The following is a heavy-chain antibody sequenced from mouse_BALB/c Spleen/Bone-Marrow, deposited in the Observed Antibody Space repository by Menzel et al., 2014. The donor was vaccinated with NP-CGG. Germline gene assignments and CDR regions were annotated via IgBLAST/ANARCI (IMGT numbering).Heavy chain of an antibody. V-gene: IGHV1-14*01. CDR2: VNPYSDGT. J-gene: IGHJ1*01. Sequence: EVKLMESGPELVKPGASVKMSCKASGYTFTSHMMHWVKQKPGQGLEWVGYVNPYSDGTYYTEDFKGKATLTSDKSSSTVYMELSSLTSEDSAVFYCARSKDWYFDVWGAGTTVTVSS. CDR1: GYTFTSHM. CDR3: ARSKDWYFDV.